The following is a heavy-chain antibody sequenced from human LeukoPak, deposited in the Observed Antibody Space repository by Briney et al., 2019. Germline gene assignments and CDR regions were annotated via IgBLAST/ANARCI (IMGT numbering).Heavy chain of an antibody. V-gene: IGHV5-51*01. D-gene: IGHD3-22*01. J-gene: IGHJ4*02. CDR2: IYPGDSDT. CDR1: GYSFTKYW. CDR3: ARHGGTYYYDRSGYYY. Sequence: GESLKISCKGSGYSFTKYWIGWVRQMPGKGLEWMGIIYPGDSDTRYNPSFQGQVTISADKSINTAYLQWSSLKASDTAMYYCARHGGTYYYDRSGYYYWGQGTLVTVSS.